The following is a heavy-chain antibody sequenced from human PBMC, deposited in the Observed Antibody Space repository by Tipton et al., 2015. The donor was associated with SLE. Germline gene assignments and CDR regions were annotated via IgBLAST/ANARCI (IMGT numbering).Heavy chain of an antibody. D-gene: IGHD1-26*01. CDR3: ARLRGGSYHFDY. CDR1: GGSISSYY. V-gene: IGHV4-59*08. CDR2: IYYSGST. Sequence: GLVKPSETLSLTCSVSGGSISSYYWSWIRQPPGKGLEWIGYIYYSGSTNYNPSLKSRVTISVGTSKNQFSLKLSSVTAADTAVYYCARLRGGSYHFDYWGQGTLVTVSS. J-gene: IGHJ4*02.